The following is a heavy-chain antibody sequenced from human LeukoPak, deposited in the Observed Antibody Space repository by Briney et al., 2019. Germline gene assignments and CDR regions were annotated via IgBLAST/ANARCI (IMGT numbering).Heavy chain of an antibody. CDR3: ARGRGVNYYYYYYMDV. D-gene: IGHD3-10*01. CDR1: GGSFSGYY. V-gene: IGHV4-34*01. J-gene: IGHJ6*03. CDR2: INHSGST. Sequence: SETLSLNCAVYGGSFSGYYWSWIRQPPGQGLEWIGEINHSGSTNYNPSLKSRVTISVDTSKNQFSLKLSSVTAADTAVYYCARGRGVNYYYYYYMDVWGKGTTVTVSS.